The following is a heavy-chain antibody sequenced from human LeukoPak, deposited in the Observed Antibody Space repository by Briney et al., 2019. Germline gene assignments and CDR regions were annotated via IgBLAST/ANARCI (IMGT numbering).Heavy chain of an antibody. CDR3: VRDLSRIAVAGREYYFDY. CDR2: IKQDGSDK. Sequence: PGGSLRLSCAASGFTFSSYCISWVRQAPGKGLEWVANIKQDGSDKYYVDSVKGRFTIARDNAKNSLYLQMNSLRAEDTAVYYCVRDLSRIAVAGREYYFDYWGQGTLVSVSS. CDR1: GFTFSSYC. J-gene: IGHJ4*02. D-gene: IGHD6-19*01. V-gene: IGHV3-7*01.